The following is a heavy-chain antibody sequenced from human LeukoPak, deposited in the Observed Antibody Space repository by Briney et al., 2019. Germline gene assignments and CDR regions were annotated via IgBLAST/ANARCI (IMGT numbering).Heavy chain of an antibody. V-gene: IGHV1-69*13. J-gene: IGHJ6*02. Sequence: ASVKVSCKASGGTFSSYAISWVRQAPGQGLEWMGGIIPIFGTANYAQKFQGRVTITADESTSTAYMELSSLRSEDTAVYYCAREGTHIVVVPAAIPPVSDYYYGMGVWGQGTTVTVSS. CDR1: GGTFSSYA. CDR2: IIPIFGTA. D-gene: IGHD2-2*01. CDR3: AREGTHIVVVPAAIPPVSDYYYGMGV.